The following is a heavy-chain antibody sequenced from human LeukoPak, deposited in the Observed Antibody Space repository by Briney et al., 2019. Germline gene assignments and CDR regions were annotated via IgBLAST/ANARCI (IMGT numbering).Heavy chain of an antibody. CDR3: ARAPPDGSTSREGEYYFDY. D-gene: IGHD2-2*01. V-gene: IGHV4-31*03. J-gene: IGHJ4*02. CDR2: IYYSGST. CDR1: GGSISSGGYY. Sequence: SETLSLTCTVSGGSISSGGYYWSWIRQHPGKGLEWIGYIYYSGSTYYNPSLKSRVTISVDTSKNQFSLKLSSVTAAGTAVYYCARAPPDGSTSREGEYYFDYWGQGTLVTVSS.